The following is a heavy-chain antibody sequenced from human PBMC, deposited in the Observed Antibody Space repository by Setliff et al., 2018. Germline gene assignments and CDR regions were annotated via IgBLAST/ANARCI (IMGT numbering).Heavy chain of an antibody. Sequence: SETLSLTCAVSGYSISSGYYWGWIRQPPGKGLEWIGSIYHSGSTYYNPSLKSRVTISVDTSKNQFSLKLSSVTAADTAIYYCARSDDNFQYPDYWGQGTLVTVSS. D-gene: IGHD1-1*01. CDR1: GYSISSGYY. V-gene: IGHV4-38-2*01. J-gene: IGHJ4*01. CDR3: ARSDDNFQYPDY. CDR2: IYHSGST.